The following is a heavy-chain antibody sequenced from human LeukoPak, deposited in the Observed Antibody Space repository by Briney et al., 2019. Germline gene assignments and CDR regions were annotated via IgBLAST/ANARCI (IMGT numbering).Heavy chain of an antibody. CDR3: ARDLRKHSGYDYVGYYYGMDV. CDR2: INTNTGNP. Sequence: ASVKVSCKASGYTYTSYAMNWVRQAPGQGLDWMGWINTNTGNPTYAQVFTGRFVFSLDTSVSTAYLQISSLKAEDTAVYYCARDLRKHSGYDYVGYYYGMDVWGQGTTVTVSS. J-gene: IGHJ6*02. CDR1: GYTYTSYA. V-gene: IGHV7-4-1*02. D-gene: IGHD5-12*01.